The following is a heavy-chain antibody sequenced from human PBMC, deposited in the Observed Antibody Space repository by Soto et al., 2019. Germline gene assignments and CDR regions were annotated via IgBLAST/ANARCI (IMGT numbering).Heavy chain of an antibody. J-gene: IGHJ1*01. D-gene: IGHD3-22*01. CDR3: ARDRSITMIVVVFAYFQH. CDR1: GYTFTSYA. CDR2: INAGNGNT. Sequence: ASVKVSCKASGYTFTSYARHWVRQAPGQRLEWMGWINAGNGNTKYSQKFQGRVTITRDTSASTAYMELSRLSSEDTAVYYWARDRSITMIVVVFAYFQHSGEGTLVTVSS. V-gene: IGHV1-3*01.